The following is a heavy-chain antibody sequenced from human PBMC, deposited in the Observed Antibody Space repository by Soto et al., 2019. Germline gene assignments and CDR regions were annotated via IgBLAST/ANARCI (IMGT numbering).Heavy chain of an antibody. CDR1: GGSISSYY. D-gene: IGHD3-22*01. J-gene: IGHJ3*02. CDR3: ARAGGVESVHYYDSSGPNGGDAFDI. Sequence: QVQLQESGPGLVKPSETLSLTCTVSGGSISSYYWSWIRQPPGKGLEWIGYIYYSGSTNYNPSLKSGVTISVDTSKSQFSLKLSSVTAADTAVYYCARAGGVESVHYYDSSGPNGGDAFDIWGQGTMVTVSS. V-gene: IGHV4-59*01. CDR2: IYYSGST.